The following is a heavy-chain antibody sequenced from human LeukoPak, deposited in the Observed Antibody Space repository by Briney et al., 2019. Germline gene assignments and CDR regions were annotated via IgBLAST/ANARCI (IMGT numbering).Heavy chain of an antibody. D-gene: IGHD1-26*01. CDR2: IYYSGST. Sequence: SETLSLTCTVSGGSISSYYWSWIRQPPGKGLEWIGSIYYSGSTYYNPSLKSRVTISGDMSKNQFSLKLSSVTAADTAVYYCARHNSGSYYPVAYWGQGTLVTVSS. CDR1: GGSISSYY. CDR3: ARHNSGSYYPVAY. V-gene: IGHV4-39*01. J-gene: IGHJ4*02.